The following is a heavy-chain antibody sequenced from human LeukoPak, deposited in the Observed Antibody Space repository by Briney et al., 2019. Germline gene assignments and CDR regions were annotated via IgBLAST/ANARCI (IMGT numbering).Heavy chain of an antibody. CDR1: AFTFSSYA. V-gene: IGHV3-23*01. CDR3: ARGRGGDYVPSRFDY. J-gene: IGHJ4*02. D-gene: IGHD4-17*01. CDR2: VSGSGDNT. Sequence: GGSLRLSCAASAFTFSSYAMSWVRQAPGKGLEWVSSVSGSGDNTYYADSVDGRFIVSRDNTKNTLYLQMNSLRAEDTALYYCARGRGGDYVPSRFDYWGQGTLVTVSS.